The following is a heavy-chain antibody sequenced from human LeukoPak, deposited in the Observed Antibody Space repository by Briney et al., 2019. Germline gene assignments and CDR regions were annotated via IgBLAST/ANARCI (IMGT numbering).Heavy chain of an antibody. CDR1: GYTFTSYY. CDR3: ARGVCSGTSCYWGHNWFDP. Sequence: ASVKVSCKASGYTFTSYYIHWVRQAAGQGLEWMGIISPSGDGDSTSYAQKFQGRVIMTRDMSTNTVYMELSSLRSEDTAVYYCARGVCSGTSCYWGHNWFDPWGQGTLVTVSS. D-gene: IGHD2-2*01. V-gene: IGHV1-46*01. CDR2: ISPSGDGDST. J-gene: IGHJ5*02.